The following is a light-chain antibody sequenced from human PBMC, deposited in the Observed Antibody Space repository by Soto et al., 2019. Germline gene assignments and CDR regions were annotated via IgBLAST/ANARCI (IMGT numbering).Light chain of an antibody. Sequence: QSALTQPPSASGAPGQRVTISCSGSSSNIGSNTVNWYQQLPGMAPKLLIYTNNQRPSGVRDRFSGSRSGTSASLAISGLQSEDEADYYCAAWDDSLNGFVFGTGTKVTVL. CDR2: TNN. V-gene: IGLV1-44*01. J-gene: IGLJ1*01. CDR1: SSNIGSNT. CDR3: AAWDDSLNGFV.